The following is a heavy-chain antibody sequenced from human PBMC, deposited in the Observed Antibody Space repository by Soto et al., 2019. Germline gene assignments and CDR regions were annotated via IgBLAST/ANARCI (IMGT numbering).Heavy chain of an antibody. J-gene: IGHJ4*02. CDR3: AAVPAAAIMFPQFDY. CDR1: GFTFTSSA. CDR2: IVVGSGNT. D-gene: IGHD2-2*01. V-gene: IGHV1-58*02. Sequence: SVKVSCKASGFTFTSSAMQWVRQARGQRLEWIGWIVVGSGNTNYAQKFQERVTITRDMSTSTAYMELSSLRSEDTAVYYCAAVPAAAIMFPQFDYWGQGTLVTVSS.